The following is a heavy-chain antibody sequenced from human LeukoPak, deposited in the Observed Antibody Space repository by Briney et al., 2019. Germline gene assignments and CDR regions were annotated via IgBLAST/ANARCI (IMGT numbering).Heavy chain of an antibody. D-gene: IGHD3-3*01. CDR1: GGSISSGSYY. Sequence: SETLSLTCTVSGGSISSGSYYWSWIRQPAGKGLEWIGRIYTSGRTNYNPSLKSRVTISIDTSKNQFSLKLSSVTAADTAVYFCARTTTIFGVVPLDYWGQGTLVTVSS. CDR3: ARTTTIFGVVPLDY. J-gene: IGHJ4*02. CDR2: IYTSGRT. V-gene: IGHV4-61*02.